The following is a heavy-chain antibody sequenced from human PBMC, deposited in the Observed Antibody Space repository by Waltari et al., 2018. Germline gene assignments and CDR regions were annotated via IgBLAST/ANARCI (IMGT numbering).Heavy chain of an antibody. CDR1: GFSFTTYW. Sequence: EVQLVESGGGLVQPGGSLSLSCAGCGFSFTTYWMNWARQDPGKGLVWVSRINPYGTTTAYADSVKGRFTISRDNSKNTLYLQMNSLSAEDTAVYYCVRSGFLDCWGQGTLVTVSS. V-gene: IGHV3-74*01. D-gene: IGHD1-26*01. J-gene: IGHJ4*02. CDR3: VRSGFLDC. CDR2: INPYGTTT.